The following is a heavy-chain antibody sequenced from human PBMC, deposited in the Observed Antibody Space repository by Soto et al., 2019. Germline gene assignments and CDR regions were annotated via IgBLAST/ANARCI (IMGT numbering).Heavy chain of an antibody. CDR1: GGSISSSSYY. V-gene: IGHV4-39*07. CDR2: IYYSGST. Sequence: SETLSLTCTVSGGSISSSSYYWGWIRQPPGKGLEWIGSIYYSGSTYYNPSLKSRVTISVDTSKNQFSLKLSSVTAADTAVYYCAWSGEDYYYYYGMDVWGQGTTVTVSS. D-gene: IGHD3-3*01. J-gene: IGHJ6*02. CDR3: AWSGEDYYYYYGMDV.